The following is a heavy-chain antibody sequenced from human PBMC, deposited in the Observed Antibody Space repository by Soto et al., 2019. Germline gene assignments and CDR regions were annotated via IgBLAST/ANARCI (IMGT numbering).Heavy chain of an antibody. CDR3: ARDPQYYDILTGYYYYGMDV. CDR2: IYYSGST. Sequence: SETLSLTCTVAGGSISSGCYYWSWIRQHPGKGLEWIGYIYYSGSTYYNPSLKSRVTISVDTSKNQFSLKLSSVTAADTAVYYCARDPQYYDILTGYYYYGMDVSGQGTTVTVSS. V-gene: IGHV4-31*03. CDR1: GGSISSGCYY. D-gene: IGHD3-9*01. J-gene: IGHJ6*02.